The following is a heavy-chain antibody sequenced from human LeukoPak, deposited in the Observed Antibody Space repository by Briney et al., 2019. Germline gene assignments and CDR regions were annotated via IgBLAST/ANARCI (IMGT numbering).Heavy chain of an antibody. CDR3: ARSGYGGFSGDEY. V-gene: IGHV4-61*02. CDR2: IHTNGNT. D-gene: IGHD4-23*01. J-gene: IGHJ4*02. Sequence: TASQTLSLTCTVSGGSISSGGYYWIWIRQPAGQGLEWIGRIHTNGNTNYNPSLKSRVTMSMDTRKNQFSLRLSSVTGSDTAIYYCARSGYGGFSGDEYWGQGILVAVSS. CDR1: GGSISSGGYY.